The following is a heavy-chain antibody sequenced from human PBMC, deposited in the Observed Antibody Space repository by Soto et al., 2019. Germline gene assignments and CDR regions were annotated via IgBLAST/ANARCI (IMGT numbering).Heavy chain of an antibody. CDR1: GGTFSSYA. Sequence: GASVKVSCKASGGTFSSYAINWVRQAPGQGLEWMGGIIPIFGTANYAQKFQGRVTITADESTSTAYMELSSLRSEDTAVCYCARGSGGSSYYYYGMDVWGQGTTVTVSS. CDR3: ARGSGGSSYYYYGMDV. D-gene: IGHD2-15*01. V-gene: IGHV1-69*13. CDR2: IIPIFGTA. J-gene: IGHJ6*02.